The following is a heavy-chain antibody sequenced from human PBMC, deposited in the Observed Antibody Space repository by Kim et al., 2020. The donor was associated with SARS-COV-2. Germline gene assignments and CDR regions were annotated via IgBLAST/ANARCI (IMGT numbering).Heavy chain of an antibody. CDR3: AKDVRLSYYDILTGPAAGFDY. Sequence: GGSLRLSCAASGFTFSSYGMHWVRQAPGKGLEWVAVISYDGSNKYYADSVKGRFTISRDNSKNTLYLQMNSLRAEDTAVYYCAKDVRLSYYDILTGPAAGFDYWGQGTLVTVSS. CDR1: GFTFSSYG. J-gene: IGHJ4*02. CDR2: ISYDGSNK. V-gene: IGHV3-30*18. D-gene: IGHD3-9*01.